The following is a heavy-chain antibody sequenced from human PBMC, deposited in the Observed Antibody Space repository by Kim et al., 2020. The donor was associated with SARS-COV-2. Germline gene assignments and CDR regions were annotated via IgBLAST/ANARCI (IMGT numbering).Heavy chain of an antibody. V-gene: IGHV3-7*01. CDR3: AALDTVQVPGGI. D-gene: IGHD3-10*01. Sequence: YVDSVKGRCTMSRDNAKNSLYLHMSSLRTEDTAIYYCAALDTVQVPGGIWGQGTLVTVSS. J-gene: IGHJ4*02.